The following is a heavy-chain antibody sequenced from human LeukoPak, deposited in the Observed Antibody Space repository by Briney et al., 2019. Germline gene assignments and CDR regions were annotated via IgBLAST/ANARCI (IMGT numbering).Heavy chain of an antibody. D-gene: IGHD5-12*01. J-gene: IGHJ4*02. V-gene: IGHV3-11*05. CDR1: GLTFSDYY. CDR2: ISSSSSYT. CDR3: ARVRGYSGYDDY. Sequence: PGGSLRLSCAASGLTFSDYYMSWIRQAPGKGLEWVSYISSSSSYTNYADSVKGRFTISRGNAKNSLYLQMNSLRAEDTAVYYCARVRGYSGYDDYWGQGTLVTVSS.